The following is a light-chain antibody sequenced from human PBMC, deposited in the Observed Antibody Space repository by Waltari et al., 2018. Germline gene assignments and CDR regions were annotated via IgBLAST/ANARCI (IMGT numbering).Light chain of an antibody. Sequence: TVLTQSPRTLSVSSGERATRSCRTSQSISKYLAWYQQKPGQAPRLLIYHASSRATGIPDRFSGSGSGTDFSLTISRLEPEDFAVYYCQHYVTLPVTFGQGTKVEIK. V-gene: IGKV3-20*01. CDR3: QHYVTLPVT. CDR2: HAS. CDR1: QSISKY. J-gene: IGKJ1*01.